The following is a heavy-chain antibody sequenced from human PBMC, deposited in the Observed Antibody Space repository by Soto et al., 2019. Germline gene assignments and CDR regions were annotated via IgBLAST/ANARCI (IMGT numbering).Heavy chain of an antibody. CDR1: GYSFSNVW. CDR2: VFPGTSAT. Sequence: PGESLKISCKASGYSFSNVWIGWVRQRPGKGLEWMAMVFPGTSATIYSPSFQGQVTISADEYLDNAYLQWRSLKPSDTAIYYCARPYNYAPAGSHPTAPHFSDEWGPGTVVTVSS. J-gene: IGHJ4*02. CDR3: ARPYNYAPAGSHPTAPHFSDE. D-gene: IGHD3-10*01. V-gene: IGHV5-51*01.